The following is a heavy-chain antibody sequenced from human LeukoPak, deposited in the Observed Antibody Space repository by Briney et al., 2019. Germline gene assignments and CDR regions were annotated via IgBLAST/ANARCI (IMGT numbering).Heavy chain of an antibody. D-gene: IGHD4-17*01. CDR3: ATGYGDFRVEGRYFYS. CDR1: DGFITNYY. J-gene: IGHJ4*02. CDR2: VHYSGTT. Sequence: PSETLSLTCTVSDGFITNYYWSWVRQPPGKGLEFIGYVHYSGTTNYNPSLRSRVTISIDTSKKHFFLKLNSVTAADTAVYYCATGYGDFRVEGRYFYSWGQGTLVTVSS. V-gene: IGHV4-59*01.